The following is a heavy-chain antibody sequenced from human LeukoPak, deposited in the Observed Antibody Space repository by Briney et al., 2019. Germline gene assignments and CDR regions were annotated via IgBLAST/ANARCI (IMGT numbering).Heavy chain of an antibody. CDR3: ARRKYYYDSSGYGYYFDY. V-gene: IGHV5-51*01. J-gene: IGHJ4*02. Sequence: GESLKISCKGSRYSFTSYWIGWVRQMPGKGLEWMGIIYPGDSDTRYSPSFQGQVTISADKSISTAYLQWSSLKASDTAMYYCARRKYYYDSSGYGYYFDYWGQGTLVTVSS. D-gene: IGHD3-22*01. CDR2: IYPGDSDT. CDR1: RYSFTSYW.